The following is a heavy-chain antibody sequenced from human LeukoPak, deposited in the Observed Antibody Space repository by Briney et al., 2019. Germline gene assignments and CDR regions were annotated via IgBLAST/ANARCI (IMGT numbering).Heavy chain of an antibody. CDR1: GFTFSSYW. D-gene: IGHD1-26*01. V-gene: IGHV3-74*01. J-gene: IGHJ4*02. Sequence: GGSLRLSCAASGFTFSSYWMHWVRQAPGKGLVWVSRINSDGGSTGYADAVKGRFTISRDNAKNTLYLQMNSLRAEDTAVYYCARESSVGAHKAFDYWGQGTLVTVSS. CDR3: ARESSVGAHKAFDY. CDR2: INSDGGST.